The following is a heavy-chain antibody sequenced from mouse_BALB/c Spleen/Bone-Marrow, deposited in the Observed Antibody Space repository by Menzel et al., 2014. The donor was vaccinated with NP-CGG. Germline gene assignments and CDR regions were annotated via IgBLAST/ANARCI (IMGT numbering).Heavy chain of an antibody. D-gene: IGHD2-3*01. J-gene: IGHJ2*01. CDR3: ARYDGYFDY. CDR1: GYAFTDYL. Sequence: QVQLKESGAELVRPGTSVKVSCKASGYAFTDYLMEWLKQRPGQGLEWIGVINPGSGSTNYNEKFKDKATLTADKSSSTAYMQLSSLTFDDSAVYFCARYDGYFDYWGQSTILTVSS. V-gene: IGHV1-54*01. CDR2: INPGSGST.